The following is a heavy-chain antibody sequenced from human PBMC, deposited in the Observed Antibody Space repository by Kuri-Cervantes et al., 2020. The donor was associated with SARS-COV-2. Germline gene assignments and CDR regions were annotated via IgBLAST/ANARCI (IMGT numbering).Heavy chain of an antibody. D-gene: IGHD2-8*01. V-gene: IGHV3-23*01. J-gene: IGHJ6*02. CDR1: GFASSNSA. CDR2: ISLNGGSQ. Sequence: GGSLRLSCAVSGFASSNSAMSWVRQAPGKGLEWVSSISLNGGSQYYADSVKGRFTISRDNSRNTLYLQMNSLRAEDTAVFYCARPDCTINGVCFMDVWGQGTTVTVSS. CDR3: ARPDCTINGVCFMDV.